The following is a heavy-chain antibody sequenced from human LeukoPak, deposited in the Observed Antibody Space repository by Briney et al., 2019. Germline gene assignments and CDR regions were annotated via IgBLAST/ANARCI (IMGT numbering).Heavy chain of an antibody. CDR3: ARGVNYYYYYMDV. V-gene: IGHV4-38-2*02. Sequence: SETLSLTYTVSGYSISSGYYWGWIRQPPGKGLEWIGSIYHSGSTYYNPSLKSRVTISVDTSKNQFSLKLSSVTAADTAVYYCARGVNYYYYYMDVWGKGTTVTISS. D-gene: IGHD4-23*01. CDR2: IYHSGST. J-gene: IGHJ6*03. CDR1: GYSISSGYY.